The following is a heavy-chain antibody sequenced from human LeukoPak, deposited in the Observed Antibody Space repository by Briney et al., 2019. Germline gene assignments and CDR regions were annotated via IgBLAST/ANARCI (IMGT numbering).Heavy chain of an antibody. D-gene: IGHD3-10*01. CDR1: GFSFSSYA. Sequence: PGGSLRLSCTASGFSFSSYAMYWVRQAPGKGLEYVSAISSNGGSTYYANSVNGRFTISRDNSKNTLYLQMGSLRVEDVAVYYCARDSGSSSAVDYWGQGALVTVSS. V-gene: IGHV3-64*01. CDR2: ISSNGGST. CDR3: ARDSGSSSAVDY. J-gene: IGHJ4*02.